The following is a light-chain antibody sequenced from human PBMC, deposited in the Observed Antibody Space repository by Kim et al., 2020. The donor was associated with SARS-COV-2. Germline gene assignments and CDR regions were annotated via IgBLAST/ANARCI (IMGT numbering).Light chain of an antibody. V-gene: IGKV3-20*01. CDR2: GVS. Sequence: EFVLTQSPGTLSLSPGERATLSCRASQNVNNNFLAWYQQKPSQAPRLLISGVSNRATGIPDRFSGSGSGTEFTLTINRLEPEDFAVYYCQQYSISPRTFGQGTKVDIK. CDR3: QQYSISPRT. CDR1: QNVNNNF. J-gene: IGKJ1*01.